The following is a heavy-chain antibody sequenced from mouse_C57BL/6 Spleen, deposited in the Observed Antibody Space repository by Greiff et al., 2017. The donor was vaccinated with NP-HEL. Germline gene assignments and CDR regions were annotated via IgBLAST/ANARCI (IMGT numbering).Heavy chain of an antibody. J-gene: IGHJ4*01. CDR2: ISSGSSTI. D-gene: IGHD1-1*02. Sequence: DVMLVESGGGLVKPGGSLKLSCAASGFTFSDYGMHWVRQAPEKGLEWVAYISSGSSTIYYADTVKGRFTISRDNAKNTLFLQMTSLRSEDTAMYYCATGIPYYYAMDYWGQGTSVTVSS. V-gene: IGHV5-17*01. CDR1: GFTFSDYG. CDR3: ATGIPYYYAMDY.